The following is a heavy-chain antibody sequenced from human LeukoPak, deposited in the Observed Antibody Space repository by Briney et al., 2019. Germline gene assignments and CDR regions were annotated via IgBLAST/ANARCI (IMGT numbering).Heavy chain of an antibody. D-gene: IGHD3-22*01. J-gene: IGHJ4*02. CDR1: GFTFSSYS. V-gene: IGHV3-21*01. Sequence: PGGSLRLSCAASGFTFSSYSMNWVRQAPGKGLEWVSSISSSSSYIYYADSVKGRFTVSGDNAKNSLYLQMNSLRAEDTAVYYCASEYYYDSSGYYYVSSYFDYWGQGTLVTVSS. CDR3: ASEYYYDSSGYYYVSSYFDY. CDR2: ISSSSSYI.